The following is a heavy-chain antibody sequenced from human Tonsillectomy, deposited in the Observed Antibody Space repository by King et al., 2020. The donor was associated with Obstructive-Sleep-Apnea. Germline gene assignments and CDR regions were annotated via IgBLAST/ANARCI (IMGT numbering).Heavy chain of an antibody. J-gene: IGHJ4*02. CDR1: GFTFNNAW. CDR3: RTVHTVVVVVIMGSY. V-gene: IGHV3-15*01. CDR2: IKSKTDGGTT. D-gene: IGHD3-22*01. Sequence: VQLVESGGGLVKPGGSLRLSCAASGFTFNNAWMTWVRQAPGKGLEWVGRIKSKTDGGTTDYAAPVKGRFTISRDDSKNTLYLQMNSLKTEDTAVYYCRTVHTVVVVVIMGSYWGQGTLVTVSS.